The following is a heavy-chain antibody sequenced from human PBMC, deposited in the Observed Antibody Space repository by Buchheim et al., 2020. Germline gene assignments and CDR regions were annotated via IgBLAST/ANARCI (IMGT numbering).Heavy chain of an antibody. CDR2: ISSSSSYI. J-gene: IGHJ6*02. CDR3: AREAVVTIEGGYYYYYGMDV. Sequence: EVQLVESGGGLVKPGGSLRLSCAASGFTFSSYSMNWVRQAPGKGLEWVSSISSSSSYIYYADSVKGRFTISRDNAKNSLYLQMNSLRAEDTAVYYCAREAVVTIEGGYYYYYGMDVWGQGTT. D-gene: IGHD5-12*01. CDR1: GFTFSSYS. V-gene: IGHV3-21*01.